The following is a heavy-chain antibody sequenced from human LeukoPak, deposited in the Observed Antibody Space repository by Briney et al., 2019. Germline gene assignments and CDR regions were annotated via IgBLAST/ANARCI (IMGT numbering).Heavy chain of an antibody. CDR1: GGSISSYY. V-gene: IGHV4-4*07. CDR3: ARGYGAGHYFDY. J-gene: IGHJ4*02. Sequence: PSETLSLTCNVSGGSISSYYWSWIRQPAGKGLEWIGRIYSSGNTNYNPSLKSRVSMSVDTSKNQFSLNLSFVTAADTAVYYCARGYGAGHYFDYWGQGTPVTVSS. CDR2: IYSSGNT. D-gene: IGHD6-19*01.